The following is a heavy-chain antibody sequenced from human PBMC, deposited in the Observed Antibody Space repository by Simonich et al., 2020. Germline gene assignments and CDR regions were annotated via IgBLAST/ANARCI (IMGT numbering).Heavy chain of an antibody. D-gene: IGHD1-1*01. V-gene: IGHV5-51*01. CDR3: ARKLNDFDI. CDR2: NCPGNSDT. CDR1: GYSFTSYW. J-gene: IGHJ3*02. Sequence: EVQLVQSGAEVKKPGESLKISCKGSGYSFTSYWVGWGRQMHGKGLEWMGINCPGNSDTRDSPSFQGQVTSSADKSISTAYLQWSSLKASDTAMYYCARKLNDFDIWGQGTMVTVSS.